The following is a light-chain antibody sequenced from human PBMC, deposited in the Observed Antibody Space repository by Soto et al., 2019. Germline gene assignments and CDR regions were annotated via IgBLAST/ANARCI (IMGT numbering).Light chain of an antibody. J-gene: IGLJ2*01. CDR1: SSNIGNNY. CDR3: GTWDSSLSAVV. Sequence: QSVSTQPPSVSAAPGQKVTISCSGSSSNIGNNYVSWYQQLPGTAPKLLIYESNKRPSGIPDRFSGSKSGTSATLGITGLQTGDEADYYCGTWDSSLSAVVFGGGTQLTVL. CDR2: ESN. V-gene: IGLV1-51*02.